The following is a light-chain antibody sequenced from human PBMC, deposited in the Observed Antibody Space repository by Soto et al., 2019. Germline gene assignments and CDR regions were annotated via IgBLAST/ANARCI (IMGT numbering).Light chain of an antibody. J-gene: IGKJ1*01. V-gene: IGKV3-11*01. CDR3: QQRSNWPT. CDR2: DAS. CDR1: QSVSSY. Sequence: EIFLTQSPSTLSLSPDEIATLSCRASQSVSSYLAWYQQKPGQAPRLLIYDASNRATGIPARFSGSGSGTDFTLTISSLEPEDFAVYYCQQRSNWPTFGQGTKVDIK.